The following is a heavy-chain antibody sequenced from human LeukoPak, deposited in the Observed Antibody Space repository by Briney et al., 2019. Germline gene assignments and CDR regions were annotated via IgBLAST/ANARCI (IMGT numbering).Heavy chain of an antibody. D-gene: IGHD6-19*01. CDR2: ISGSGSST. Sequence: PGGSLRLSCAASGFTFSSYAMNWVRQGPGKGLEWFSDISGSGSSTYYADSVKGRLTISRDNSKNTLYLQMNSLRAEDTAVYYCAKDSDSSGWYFDYWGQGTLVTVSS. J-gene: IGHJ4*02. CDR3: AKDSDSSGWYFDY. V-gene: IGHV3-23*01. CDR1: GFTFSSYA.